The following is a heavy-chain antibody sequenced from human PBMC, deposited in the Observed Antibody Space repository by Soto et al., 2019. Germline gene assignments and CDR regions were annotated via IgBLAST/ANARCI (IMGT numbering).Heavy chain of an antibody. CDR1: GGSFSGYY. Sequence: QVQLQQWGAGLLKPSETLSLTCAVYGGSFSGYYWSWIRQPPGKGLEWIGEINHSGSTNDNPSLKSRVTISVDTAKNQFSLKLSSVAAADTAVYYCARSRSSSWSYYYYMDVWGKGTTVTVSS. D-gene: IGHD6-13*01. CDR2: INHSGST. J-gene: IGHJ6*03. V-gene: IGHV4-34*01. CDR3: ARSRSSSWSYYYYMDV.